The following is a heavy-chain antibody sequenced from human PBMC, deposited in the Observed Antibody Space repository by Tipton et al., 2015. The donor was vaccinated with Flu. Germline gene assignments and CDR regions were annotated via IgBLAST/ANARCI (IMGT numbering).Heavy chain of an antibody. CDR2: IHYSGSP. V-gene: IGHV4-38-2*02. CDR1: GDSMRSDYF. J-gene: IGHJ5*02. Sequence: TLSLTCTVSGDSMRSDYFWAWIRQAPGKGLEWIGNIHYSGSPHYNPSLKSRVTITVDTSKNMFSLRLTSMTAADTALYYCARRDYSTYVSDPKNRFDPWGQGTLVTVSS. CDR3: ARRDYSTYVSDPKNRFDP. D-gene: IGHD4-11*01.